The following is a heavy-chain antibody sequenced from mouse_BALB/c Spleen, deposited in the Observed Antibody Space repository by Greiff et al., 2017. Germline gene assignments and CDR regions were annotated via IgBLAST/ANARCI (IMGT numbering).Heavy chain of an antibody. CDR1: GFTFSSFG. CDR2: ISSGSSTI. CDR3: ARFSGTGYYFDY. Sequence: EVMLVESGGGLVQPGGSRKLSCAASGFTFSSFGMHWVRQAPEKGLEWVAYISSGSSTIYYADTVKGRFTISRDNPKNTLFLQMTSLRSEDTAMYYCARFSGTGYYFDYWGQGTTLTVSS. V-gene: IGHV5-17*02. D-gene: IGHD4-1*01. J-gene: IGHJ2*01.